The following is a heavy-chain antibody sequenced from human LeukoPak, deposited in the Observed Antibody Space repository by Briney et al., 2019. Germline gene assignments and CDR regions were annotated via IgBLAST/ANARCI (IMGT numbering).Heavy chain of an antibody. V-gene: IGHV3-23*01. CDR3: AKVRGGSYNHDAFDI. CDR1: GFPFSSYA. CDR2: ISGSGGST. Sequence: PGGSLRLSCAASGFPFSSYAMSWVRQAPGKGLEWVSAISGSGGSTYYADSVKGRFTISRDNSKNTLYLQMNSLRAEDTAVYYCAKVRGGSYNHDAFDIWGQGTMVTVSS. D-gene: IGHD1-26*01. J-gene: IGHJ3*02.